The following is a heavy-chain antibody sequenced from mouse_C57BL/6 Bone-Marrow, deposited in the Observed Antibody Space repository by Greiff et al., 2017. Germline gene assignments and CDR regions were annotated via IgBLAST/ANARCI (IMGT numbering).Heavy chain of an antibody. V-gene: IGHV1-55*01. CDR3: ARPYYSNYWYFDV. J-gene: IGHJ1*03. Sequence: QVQLQQPGAELVKPGASVKMSCKASGYTFTRYWITWVKQRPGQGLEWIGDIYPGSGSTNYNEKFKSKATLTVDTSSSTAYMQLSSLKSEDSAVYYCARPYYSNYWYFDVWGTGTTVTVSS. D-gene: IGHD2-5*01. CDR2: IYPGSGST. CDR1: GYTFTRYW.